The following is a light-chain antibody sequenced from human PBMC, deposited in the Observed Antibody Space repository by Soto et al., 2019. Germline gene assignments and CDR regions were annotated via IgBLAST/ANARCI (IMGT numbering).Light chain of an antibody. Sequence: EIVFTQSPGTLSLSPGERATLSCSASQSVSYYLAWYQQKPGQAPRLLIYDASTRATGVPARFSGSGSGTEFTLTISSLQSEDFAVYYCQQYNNWPPWTFGQGTKVDI. CDR2: DAS. V-gene: IGKV3-15*01. CDR3: QQYNNWPPWT. CDR1: QSVSYY. J-gene: IGKJ1*01.